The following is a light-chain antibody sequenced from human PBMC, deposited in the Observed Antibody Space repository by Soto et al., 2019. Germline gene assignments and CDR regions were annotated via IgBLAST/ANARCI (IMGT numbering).Light chain of an antibody. CDR1: ASNIGASYD. Sequence: QPVLTQPPSVSGAPGQRVTISCAGSASNIGASYDVHWYQQVPGTAPKLLIYGNFNRPSGVPDRFSGSKSGTSASLAITGLQAEDEADYYCSSYTSSSTLEVFGTGTKVTVL. J-gene: IGLJ1*01. CDR3: SSYTSSSTLEV. V-gene: IGLV1-40*01. CDR2: GNF.